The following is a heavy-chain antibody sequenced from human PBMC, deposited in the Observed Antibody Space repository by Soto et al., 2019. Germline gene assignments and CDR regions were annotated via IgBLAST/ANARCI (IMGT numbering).Heavy chain of an antibody. CDR3: ARDKMSSSWYEAGY. D-gene: IGHD6-13*01. CDR2: ISAYNGNT. J-gene: IGHJ4*02. CDR1: YYTFTIYG. V-gene: IGHV1-18*04. Sequence: DSVKVSYQASYYTFTIYGISWVRQAPGQGLEWMGWISAYNGNTNYAQKLQGRVTMTTDTSTSTAYMELRSLRSDDTAVYYCARDKMSSSWYEAGYWGQGTLVTVSS.